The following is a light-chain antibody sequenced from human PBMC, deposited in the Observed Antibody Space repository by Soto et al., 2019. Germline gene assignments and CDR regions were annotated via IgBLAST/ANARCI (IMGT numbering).Light chain of an antibody. CDR2: GAY. CDR1: QSVSSSY. V-gene: IGKV3-20*01. J-gene: IGKJ1*01. CDR3: QQYGSSPWT. Sequence: EIVLTQSPGTLSLSPGESATLSGRASQSVSSSYLAWYQQKPGQAPRXXIYGAYSRDTGIPDRFSGSGSGTGFTLTISRLEHEDFAVYYCQQYGSSPWTFGQGTKVDIK.